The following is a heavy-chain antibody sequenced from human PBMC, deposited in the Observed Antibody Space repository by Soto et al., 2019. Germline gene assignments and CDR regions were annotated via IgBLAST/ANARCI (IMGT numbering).Heavy chain of an antibody. CDR3: ARLRASSWYMWGYLDY. CDR1: GFTFSDYY. J-gene: IGHJ4*02. D-gene: IGHD6-13*01. V-gene: IGHV3-11*06. Sequence: QVQLVESGGGLVRPGGSLRLSCAASGFTFSDYYMTWIRQAPGKGLEFVSYIVSSSAYTNYAGSVKGRFTISRDNAKNSLYLEMSILRVEDTAVYYCARLRASSWYMWGYLDYWGQGVLVTVSS. CDR2: IVSSSAYT.